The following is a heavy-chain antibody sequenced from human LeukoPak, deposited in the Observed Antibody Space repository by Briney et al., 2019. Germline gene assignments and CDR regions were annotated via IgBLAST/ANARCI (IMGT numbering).Heavy chain of an antibody. CDR1: GFSISSSDYF. CDR3: ARYSGTGYGMYYFDY. D-gene: IGHD3-9*01. CDR2: MDISGTT. J-gene: IGHJ4*02. Sequence: PSQTLSLTCTVSGFSISSSDYFWRWIRQPAGKGLEWIGRMDISGTTNYNPSLQSRVTLSLDTSKNQFSLKLSSVTAADTAVYFCARYSGTGYGMYYFDYWGQGSLVTVSS. V-gene: IGHV4-61*02.